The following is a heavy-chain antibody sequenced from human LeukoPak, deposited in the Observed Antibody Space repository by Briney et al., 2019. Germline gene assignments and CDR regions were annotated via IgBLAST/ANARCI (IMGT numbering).Heavy chain of an antibody. V-gene: IGHV3-33*06. CDR3: AKDSDTATVVDY. J-gene: IGHJ4*02. CDR2: IWYDGSNK. CDR1: GFTFSSYG. Sequence: PGRSLRLSCAASGFTFSSYGMHWVRQAPGKGLEWVAVIWYDGSNKYYADSVKGRFTISRDNSKNTLYLQVNSLRVEDTAVYYCAKDSDTATVVDYWGQGTLVTVSS. D-gene: IGHD5-18*01.